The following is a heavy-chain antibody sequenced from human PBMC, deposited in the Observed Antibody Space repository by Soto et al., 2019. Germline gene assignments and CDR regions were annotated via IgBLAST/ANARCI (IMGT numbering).Heavy chain of an antibody. CDR3: ARDRSSSWYRWFDP. J-gene: IGHJ5*02. Sequence: SETLSLTCTVSGGSISSYYWSWIRQPAGKGLEWIGRIYTSGSTNYNPSLKSRVTMSVDTSKNQFSLKLSSVTAADTAVYYCARDRSSSWYRWFDPWGQGTLVTVS. CDR1: GGSISSYY. D-gene: IGHD6-13*01. CDR2: IYTSGST. V-gene: IGHV4-4*07.